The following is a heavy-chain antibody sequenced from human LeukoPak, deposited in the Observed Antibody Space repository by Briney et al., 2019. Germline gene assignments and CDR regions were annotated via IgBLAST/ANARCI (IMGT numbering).Heavy chain of an antibody. CDR3: ARVLPWLVRNWFDP. CDR2: INPNSGGT. CDR1: GYTFTGYY. J-gene: IGHJ5*02. Sequence: ASVKVSCKASGYTFTGYYMHWVRQAPGQGLEGMGWINPNSGGTNYAQKFQGRVTMTRDTSISTAYMAPSRLRSGDTAVYYCARVLPWLVRNWFDPWGQGTLVTVSS. D-gene: IGHD6-19*01. V-gene: IGHV1-2*02.